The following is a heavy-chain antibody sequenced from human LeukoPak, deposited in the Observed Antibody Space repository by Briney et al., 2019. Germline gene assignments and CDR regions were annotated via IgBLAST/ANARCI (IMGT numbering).Heavy chain of an antibody. V-gene: IGHV4-59*08. J-gene: IGHJ2*01. CDR1: GGSISNYW. CDR3: ARRGDYFDL. D-gene: IGHD3-10*01. CDR2: ISYSGGT. Sequence: SETLSLTCTVSGGSISNYWWSWIRQPPGKGLEWIGYISYSGGTNYNPSLKSRGTISVDTSKNQFSLMLSSVTAADTAVYHCARRGDYFDLWGRGALVIVSS.